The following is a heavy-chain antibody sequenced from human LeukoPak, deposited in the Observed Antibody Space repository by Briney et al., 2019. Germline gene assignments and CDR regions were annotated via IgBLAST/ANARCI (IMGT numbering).Heavy chain of an antibody. Sequence: AASVKVSCKASGYTFTSYDINWVRQATGQGLEWMGWMNPNSGNTGYAQKFQGRVTMTRNTSISTAYMELSSLRSEDTAVYYCATASCGGDCRNYYYYYMDVWGKGTTVTVSS. CDR1: GYTFTSYD. V-gene: IGHV1-8*01. D-gene: IGHD2-21*01. J-gene: IGHJ6*03. CDR3: ATASCGGDCRNYYYYYMDV. CDR2: MNPNSGNT.